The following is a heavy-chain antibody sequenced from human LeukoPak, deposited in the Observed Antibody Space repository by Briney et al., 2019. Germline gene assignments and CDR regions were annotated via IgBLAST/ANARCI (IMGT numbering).Heavy chain of an antibody. CDR2: ISYDGSNK. CDR1: GFTFSSYA. Sequence: GGSLRLSCAASGFTFSSYAMHWVRQAPGKGLEWVAVISYDGSNKYYADSVKGRFTISRDNSKNTLYLQMNSLRAEDTAVYYCARPILRYFDWYDAFDIWGQGTMVTVSS. CDR3: ARPILRYFDWYDAFDI. V-gene: IGHV3-30*04. D-gene: IGHD3-9*01. J-gene: IGHJ3*02.